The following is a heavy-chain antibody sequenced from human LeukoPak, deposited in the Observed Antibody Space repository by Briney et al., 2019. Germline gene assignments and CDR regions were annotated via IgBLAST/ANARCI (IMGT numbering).Heavy chain of an antibody. V-gene: IGHV1-18*01. J-gene: IGHJ4*02. Sequence: ASVKVSCKASGYTFTSYGISWVRQARGQGLEWMGWISAYNGNTNYAQKLQGRVTMTTDTSTSTAYMELRSLRSDDTAVYYCARGAAYSSSSTFDYWGQGTLVTVSS. CDR3: ARGAAYSSSSTFDY. CDR1: GYTFTSYG. CDR2: ISAYNGNT. D-gene: IGHD6-6*01.